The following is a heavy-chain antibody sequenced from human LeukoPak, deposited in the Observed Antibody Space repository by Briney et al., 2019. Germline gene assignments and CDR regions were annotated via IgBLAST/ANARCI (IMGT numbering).Heavy chain of an antibody. CDR3: ARLGHTNSGGLKGFDF. V-gene: IGHV4-39*01. J-gene: IGHJ4*02. CDR2: IFYSGST. Sequence: SETLSLTCSVSGDSISSRGSYWGWLRQPPGKGLEWIGNIFYSGSTHFDPSLKSRVTISIDTSKNQFSLKLRSVTAADTAVYYCARLGHTNSGGLKGFDFWGQGALVTVS. D-gene: IGHD6-19*01. CDR1: GDSISSRGSY.